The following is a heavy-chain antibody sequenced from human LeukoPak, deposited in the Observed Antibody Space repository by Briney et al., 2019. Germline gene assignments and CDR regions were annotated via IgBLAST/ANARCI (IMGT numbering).Heavy chain of an antibody. D-gene: IGHD3-22*01. CDR1: GGSLSSYY. J-gene: IGHJ4*02. CDR2: IYTSGST. CDR3: ARGMDSSGYYALDY. V-gene: IGHV4-4*07. Sequence: SKTLSLTCTVSGGSLSSYYWSWIRQPAGKGLEWIGRIYTSGSTNYNPSLKSRVTMSVDTSKNQFSLKLSSVTAADTAVYYCARGMDSSGYYALDYWGQGTLVTVSS.